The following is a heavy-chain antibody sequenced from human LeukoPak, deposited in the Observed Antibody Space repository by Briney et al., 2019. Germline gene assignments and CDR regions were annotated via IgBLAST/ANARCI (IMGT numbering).Heavy chain of an antibody. J-gene: IGHJ4*02. CDR2: IYYSGST. CDR1: GGSISSYY. Sequence: SETLSLTCTVSGGSISSYYWSWVRQPPGKGLEWTGYIYYSGSTNYNPSLKSRVTISVDTSKKQFSLRLSSVTAADTAVYYCARSDYGDYRFVYWGQGTLVTVSS. V-gene: IGHV4-59*01. CDR3: ARSDYGDYRFVY. D-gene: IGHD4-17*01.